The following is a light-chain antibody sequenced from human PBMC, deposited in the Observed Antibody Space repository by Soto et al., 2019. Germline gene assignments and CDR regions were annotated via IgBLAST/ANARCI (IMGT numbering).Light chain of an antibody. CDR3: QQRSNWPLT. J-gene: IGKJ4*01. V-gene: IGKV3-11*01. CDR1: QRVSSY. CDR2: DGS. Sequence: IVLTQSPATLSLSPGERATLSSRASQRVSSYLAWYQQRPGQAPRLLIYDGSSRATGIPARFSGSGFGTDFTLTIASLEPEDFAVYYCQQRSNWPLTFGGGTKVDIK.